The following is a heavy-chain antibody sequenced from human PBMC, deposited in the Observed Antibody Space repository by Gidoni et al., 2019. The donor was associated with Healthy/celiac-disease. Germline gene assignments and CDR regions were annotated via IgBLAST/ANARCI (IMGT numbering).Heavy chain of an antibody. CDR3: TKRIAAAGTPYFDY. CDR1: GFTFGDYA. J-gene: IGHJ4*02. Sequence: EVQLVESGGGLVKPGRSLSLSCTASGFTFGDYAMSWFRQAPGKGLEWVGFIRSKAYGGTTEYAASVKGRFTISRDDSKSIAYLQMNSLKTEDTAVYYCTKRIAAAGTPYFDYWGQGTLVTVSS. D-gene: IGHD6-13*01. CDR2: IRSKAYGGTT. V-gene: IGHV3-49*05.